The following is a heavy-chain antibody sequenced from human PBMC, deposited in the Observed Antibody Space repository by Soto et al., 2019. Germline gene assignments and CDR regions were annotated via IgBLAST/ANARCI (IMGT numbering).Heavy chain of an antibody. D-gene: IGHD2-15*01. CDR2: IYPGDSDT. CDR3: ARHMLGYCSGGSCPDAFDI. V-gene: IGHV5-51*01. J-gene: IGHJ3*02. Sequence: PGESLKISCKGSGYSFTSYWIGWVRQMPGKGLEWMGIIYPGDSDTRYSPSFQGQVTISADKSISTAYLQWSSLKASDTAMYCCARHMLGYCSGGSCPDAFDIWGQGTMVTVSS. CDR1: GYSFTSYW.